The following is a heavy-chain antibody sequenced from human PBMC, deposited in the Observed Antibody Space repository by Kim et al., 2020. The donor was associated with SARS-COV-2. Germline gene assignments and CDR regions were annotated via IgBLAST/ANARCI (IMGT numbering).Heavy chain of an antibody. CDR2: IYYSGST. CDR1: GGSISSGGYY. J-gene: IGHJ5*02. D-gene: IGHD6-19*01. Sequence: SETLSLTCTVSGGSISSGGYYWSWIRQHPGKGLEWIGYIYYSGSTYSNPSLKSRVTISVDTSKNQFSLKLSSVTAADTAVYYCARGLGDSSGWTEWFDPWGQGTLVTVSS. V-gene: IGHV4-31*03. CDR3: ARGLGDSSGWTEWFDP.